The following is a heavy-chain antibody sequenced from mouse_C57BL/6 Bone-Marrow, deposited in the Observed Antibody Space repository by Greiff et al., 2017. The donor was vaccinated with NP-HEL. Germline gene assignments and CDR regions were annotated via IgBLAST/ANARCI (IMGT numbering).Heavy chain of an antibody. V-gene: IGHV5-9-1*02. J-gene: IGHJ1*03. CDR3: TGDRYYGNFYWYFYV. D-gene: IGHD2-1*01. CDR1: GFTFSSYA. CDR2: ISSGGDYT. Sequence: DVHLVESGEGLVKPGGSLKLSCAASGFTFSSYAMSWVRQTPEKRLEWVAYISSGGDYTYYADTVKGRFTISRDNARNTLYLQMSSLKSEDTAMYYCTGDRYYGNFYWYFYVWGTGTTVTVSS.